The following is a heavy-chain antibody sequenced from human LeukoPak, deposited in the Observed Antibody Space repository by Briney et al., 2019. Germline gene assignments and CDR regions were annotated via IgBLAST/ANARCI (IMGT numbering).Heavy chain of an antibody. Sequence: PSETLSLTCTVSGDSISNYYWSWIRQPPGKGLEWIGNIYYTGNTYYNPSLKSRVTISLDTSKNQFSLKVISMTAADTAVYYCARTRRPIAAAGLGYWGQGTLVTVSS. CDR3: ARTRRPIAAAGLGY. CDR2: IYYTGNT. D-gene: IGHD6-13*01. CDR1: GDSISNYY. J-gene: IGHJ4*02. V-gene: IGHV4-59*04.